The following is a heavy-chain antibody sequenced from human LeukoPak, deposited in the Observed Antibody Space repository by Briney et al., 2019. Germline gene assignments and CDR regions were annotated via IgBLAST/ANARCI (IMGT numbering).Heavy chain of an antibody. CDR3: AREVATINGFDY. D-gene: IGHD5-12*01. V-gene: IGHV4-31*03. J-gene: IGHJ4*02. CDR2: IYYSGST. Sequence: SETLSLTCTVSGGSISSGGYDWGWLRQHRGKGLEWIGYIYYSGSTYYNPSLKSRVTISVDTSKNQFSLKLSSVTAADTAVYYCAREVATINGFDYWGQGTLVTVSS. CDR1: GGSISSGGYD.